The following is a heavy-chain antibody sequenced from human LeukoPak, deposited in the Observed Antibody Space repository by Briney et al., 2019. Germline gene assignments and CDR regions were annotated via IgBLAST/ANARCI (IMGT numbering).Heavy chain of an antibody. V-gene: IGHV3-23*01. CDR2: LSGSGGYT. CDR3: AKDPRVTNIGVNGSFDY. Sequence: PGGSLRLSCAASGFAFSSYAMSWVRQVPGKGLEWVSGLSGSGGYTYYADSVKGRFTISRDNSKNTLYLEMNSLRGEDTAVYYCAKDPRVTNIGVNGSFDYWGQGTLVTVSS. CDR1: GFAFSSYA. J-gene: IGHJ4*02. D-gene: IGHD3-22*01.